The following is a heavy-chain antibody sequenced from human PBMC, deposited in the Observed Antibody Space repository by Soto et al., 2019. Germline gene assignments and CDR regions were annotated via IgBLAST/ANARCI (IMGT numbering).Heavy chain of an antibody. CDR2: ISSSGSTI. V-gene: IGHV3-11*01. D-gene: IGHD3-9*01. CDR3: ARVSCDILTGYYKACYYYGMDV. J-gene: IGHJ6*02. Sequence: LSLTCAVYGGSFSDYYMSWIRQAPGKGLEWVSYISSSGSTIYYADSVKGRFTISRDNAKSSLYLQMNSLRAEDTAVYYCARVSCDILTGYYKACYYYGMDVWGQGTTVTVSS. CDR1: GGSFSDYY.